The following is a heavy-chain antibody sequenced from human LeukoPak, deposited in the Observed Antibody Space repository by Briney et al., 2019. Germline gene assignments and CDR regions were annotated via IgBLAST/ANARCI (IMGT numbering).Heavy chain of an antibody. CDR2: ISSSGSTI. Sequence: GGSLRLSCAASGFTFSSYEMNWVRQAPGKGLEWVSYISSSGSTIYYADSVKGRFTISRDNAKNSLYLQMNSLRAEDTAVYYCARGITMVRGHGHAKRNWFDPWGQGTLVTVSS. CDR3: ARGITMVRGHGHAKRNWFDP. V-gene: IGHV3-48*03. CDR1: GFTFSSYE. D-gene: IGHD3-10*01. J-gene: IGHJ5*02.